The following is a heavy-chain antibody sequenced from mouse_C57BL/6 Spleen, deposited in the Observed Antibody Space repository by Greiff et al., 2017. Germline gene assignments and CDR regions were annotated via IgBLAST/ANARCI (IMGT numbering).Heavy chain of an antibody. CDR2: ISYDGSN. CDR3: ARMGVVKDFFDY. J-gene: IGHJ2*01. CDR1: GYSITSGYY. D-gene: IGHD1-1*02. Sequence: DVKLQESGPGLVKPSQSLSLTCSVTGYSITSGYYWNWIRQFPGNKLEWMGYISYDGSNNYNPSLKNRISITRDTSKNQFFLKLNSVTTEDTATYYCARMGVVKDFFDYWGQGTTLTVSS. V-gene: IGHV3-6*01.